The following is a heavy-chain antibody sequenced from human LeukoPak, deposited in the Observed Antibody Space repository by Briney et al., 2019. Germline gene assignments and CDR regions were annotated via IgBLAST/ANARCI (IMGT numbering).Heavy chain of an antibody. V-gene: IGHV3-74*01. Sequence: GGSLRLSCAASGFTFSTSWMHWVRQTPGEGLVWVSLIDSDGSRTNYADSVKGRFTISRDNAKNTLYLQMNGLRAEDTAVYHCARERDSSGYYLIDYWGQGTLVTVSS. CDR2: IDSDGSRT. J-gene: IGHJ4*02. CDR3: ARERDSSGYYLIDY. CDR1: GFTFSTSW. D-gene: IGHD3-22*01.